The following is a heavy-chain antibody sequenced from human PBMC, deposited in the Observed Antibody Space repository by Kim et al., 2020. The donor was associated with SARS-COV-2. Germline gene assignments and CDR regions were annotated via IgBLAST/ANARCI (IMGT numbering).Heavy chain of an antibody. J-gene: IGHJ5*02. Sequence: SETLSLTCTVSGGSISSGGYYWSWIRQHPGKGLEWIGYIYYSGGTYYNPSLKSRVTISVDTSKNQFSLKLSSVTAADTAVYYCAREWQGWFDPWGQGTLVTVSS. V-gene: IGHV4-31*03. CDR2: IYYSGGT. CDR1: GGSISSGGYY. CDR3: AREWQGWFDP.